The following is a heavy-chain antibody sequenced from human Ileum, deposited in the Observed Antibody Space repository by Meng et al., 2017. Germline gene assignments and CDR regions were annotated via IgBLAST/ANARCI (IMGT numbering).Heavy chain of an antibody. CDR3: ARADYVRYFDL. Sequence: QGHFRECGPGLVKPSETLSLTCAVSGGSFESNNWGTWIRQPPGQGLEWIGEVYHSGSTHYNPSLQSRVTISIDNSKNRFSLSLNSVTAADTAIYYCARADYVRYFDLWGRGTLVTVSS. CDR2: VYHSGST. J-gene: IGHJ2*01. CDR1: GGSFESNNW. D-gene: IGHD3-10*02. V-gene: IGHV4-4*02.